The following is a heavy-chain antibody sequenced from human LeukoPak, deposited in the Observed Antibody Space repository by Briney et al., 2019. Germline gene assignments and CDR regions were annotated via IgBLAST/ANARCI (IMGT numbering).Heavy chain of an antibody. CDR2: IYYSGTT. CDR3: ARSDYGDRPPFDY. Sequence: SETLSLTCTVSGGSIRSYFWSWIRQPPGKGLEWIGYIYYSGTTKYNPSLKSRVTISVDTSKPQFSLTLASVTAAATAVYYCARSDYGDRPPFDYWGQGTPVTVSS. D-gene: IGHD4-17*01. J-gene: IGHJ4*02. CDR1: GGSIRSYF. V-gene: IGHV4-59*01.